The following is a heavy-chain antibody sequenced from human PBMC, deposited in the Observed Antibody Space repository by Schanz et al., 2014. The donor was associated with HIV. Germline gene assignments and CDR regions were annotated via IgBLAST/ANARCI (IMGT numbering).Heavy chain of an antibody. CDR3: AKDEYYYGSGSYIYFYYGMDV. V-gene: IGHV3-30*18. J-gene: IGHJ6*02. CDR2: ISYDRSHK. Sequence: VQLVESGGGVVQPGRSLRLSCAASEFIFSSYGIHWVRQAPGKGLEWVAVISYDRSHKYYADSVKGRFTISRDNSRNTLYLEMNSLRADDTAVYYCAKDEYYYGSGSYIYFYYGMDVWGQGTTVTVSS. D-gene: IGHD3-10*01. CDR1: EFIFSSYG.